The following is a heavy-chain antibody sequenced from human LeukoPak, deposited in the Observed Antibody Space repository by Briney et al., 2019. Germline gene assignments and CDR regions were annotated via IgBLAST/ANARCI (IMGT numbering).Heavy chain of an antibody. J-gene: IGHJ4*02. Sequence: GGSLRLSCAASGFTFSIYGMHWVRQAPGKGLEWVAVISYDGSNKYYADSVKGRFTISRDNSKNTLYLQMNSLRAEDTAVYYCAMGNSSSWYGDYWGQGTLVTVSS. D-gene: IGHD6-13*01. CDR3: AMGNSSSWYGDY. V-gene: IGHV3-30*03. CDR1: GFTFSIYG. CDR2: ISYDGSNK.